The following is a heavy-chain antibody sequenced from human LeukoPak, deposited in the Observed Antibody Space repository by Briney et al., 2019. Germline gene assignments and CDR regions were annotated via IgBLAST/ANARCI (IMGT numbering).Heavy chain of an antibody. CDR3: ARTSWLQSSFYFEY. J-gene: IGHJ4*02. D-gene: IGHD5-24*01. CDR1: GASISSHY. CDR2: IYFSGST. Sequence: SETLSLTCTVSGASISSHYWSWIRQPPGKGLDWIGDIYFSGSTNYNPSLKSRVTISVDTSKNQFSPKLSSVTAADTAVYYCARTSWLQSSFYFEYWGQGALVTVSS. V-gene: IGHV4-59*08.